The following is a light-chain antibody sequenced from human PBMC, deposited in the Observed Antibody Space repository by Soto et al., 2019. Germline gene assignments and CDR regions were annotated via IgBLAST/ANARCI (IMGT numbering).Light chain of an antibody. CDR3: HQYGSSPGT. CDR1: QSVTSNY. J-gene: IGKJ1*01. CDR2: GAS. V-gene: IGKV3-20*01. Sequence: EIALTQSPGTLSLSPGERATLSCRASQSVTSNYLAWYQHKPGQAPRLLLFGASIRDTGIPVRFSGSGSGTDFTLTITRLEPEDFAVYYCHQYGSSPGTFGQGTKVEVK.